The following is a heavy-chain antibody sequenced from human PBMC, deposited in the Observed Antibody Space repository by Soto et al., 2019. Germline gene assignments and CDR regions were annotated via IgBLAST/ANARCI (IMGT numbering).Heavy chain of an antibody. D-gene: IGHD2-2*01. Sequence: GGSLRLSCAASGFTFTNYLMTWVRQAPGKGLEWVSSIDKSGGDTYYADSVKGRFTISRDNSKNTLYLQMNGLRAEDTALYYCAKDTYSSSWYFWGQGTLVTVSS. CDR2: IDKSGGDT. CDR1: GFTFTNYL. CDR3: AKDTYSSSWYF. V-gene: IGHV3-23*05. J-gene: IGHJ4*02.